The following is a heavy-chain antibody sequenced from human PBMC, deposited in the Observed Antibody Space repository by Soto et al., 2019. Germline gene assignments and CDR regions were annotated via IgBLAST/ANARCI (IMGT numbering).Heavy chain of an antibody. V-gene: IGHV4-59*01. CDR1: GGSISSYY. D-gene: IGHD3-10*01. CDR3: ARDLGVRGVIMGPDYYYGMDV. CDR2: IYHSGST. Sequence: SETLSLTCTVSGGSISSYYWSWIRQPPGKGLEWIGYIYHSGSTNYNPSLKSRVTISVDTSKNQFSLKLSSVTAADTAVYYCARDLGVRGVIMGPDYYYGMDVWGQGTTVTVSS. J-gene: IGHJ6*02.